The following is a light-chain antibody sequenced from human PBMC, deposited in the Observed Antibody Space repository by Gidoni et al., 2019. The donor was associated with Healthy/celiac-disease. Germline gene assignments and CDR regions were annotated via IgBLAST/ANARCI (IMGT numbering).Light chain of an antibody. CDR3: QQYNRYWT. CDR1: ESISSW. CDR2: KAS. J-gene: IGKJ1*01. V-gene: IGKV1-5*03. Sequence: DIQMTQSPSTLSASVGDRVTITCRASESISSWLAWYQQEPGKAPKLLIYKASSLESGVPSRLSGSGSGTEFTLTISSLQPDDFATYYCQQYNRYWTFGQGTKVEIK.